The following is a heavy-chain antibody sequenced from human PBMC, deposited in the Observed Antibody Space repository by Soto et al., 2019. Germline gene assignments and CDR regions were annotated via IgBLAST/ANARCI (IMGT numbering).Heavy chain of an antibody. CDR3: ARAHCRYWTNGGHPYNWFVP. V-gene: IGHV3-11*01. CDR2: ISSSGSTI. CDR1: GFTFSDYY. J-gene: IGHJ5*02. Sequence: QEQLVESGGGLVKPGGSLRLSCAASGFTFSDYYMSWIRQAPGKGLEWVSYISSSGSTIYYADSVKGRFTISRDNAKNSLDLQMNSLRAEDTAVYYCARAHCRYWTNGGHPYNWFVPLGQVSLVTLSS. D-gene: IGHD2-8*01.